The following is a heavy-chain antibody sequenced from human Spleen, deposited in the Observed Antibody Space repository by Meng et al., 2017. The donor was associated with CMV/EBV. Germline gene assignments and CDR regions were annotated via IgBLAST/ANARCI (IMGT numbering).Heavy chain of an antibody. D-gene: IGHD3-16*01. Sequence: GGSLRLSCAASGFSFSSYAMSWVRQAPGKGLEWVSAISASGGSTYYADSVKGRFTISRDNSKNTLYVQMNSLRAEDTAVYYCARDLLRYDFIWGSYYGLDVWGQGTTVTVSS. CDR1: GFSFSSYA. CDR3: ARDLLRYDFIWGSYYGLDV. CDR2: ISASGGST. V-gene: IGHV3-23*01. J-gene: IGHJ6*01.